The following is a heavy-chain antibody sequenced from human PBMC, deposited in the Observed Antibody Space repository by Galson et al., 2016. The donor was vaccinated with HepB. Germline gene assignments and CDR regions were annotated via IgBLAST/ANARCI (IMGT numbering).Heavy chain of an antibody. CDR3: AKGSIVQVPAAPYA. Sequence: SLRLSCAASGFTFSNYAMSWVRQAPGKGLEWVSSISGSGDTTYDADAVRGRFTISRDNSRNTLSLQMDSLRAEDSAIYYCAKGSIVQVPAAPYAWGQGALVTSSS. CDR1: GFTFSNYA. J-gene: IGHJ5*02. V-gene: IGHV3-23*01. CDR2: ISGSGDTT. D-gene: IGHD2-2*01.